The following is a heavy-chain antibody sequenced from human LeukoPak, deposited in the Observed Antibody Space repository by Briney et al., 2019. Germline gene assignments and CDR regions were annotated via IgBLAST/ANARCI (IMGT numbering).Heavy chain of an antibody. CDR3: ARDFRCHDSSGYYSFDY. J-gene: IGHJ4*02. D-gene: IGHD3-22*01. CDR1: GFTFTTYG. CDR2: LSGRSNSI. V-gene: IGHV3-48*02. Sequence: GGSLRLSCAASGFTFTTYGMNWLRQAPGKGLEWVSYLSGRSNSIYYAESVKGRFTISRDNAKNSLYLQMNSLRDEDTAVYYCARDFRCHDSSGYYSFDYWGQGTLVTVSS.